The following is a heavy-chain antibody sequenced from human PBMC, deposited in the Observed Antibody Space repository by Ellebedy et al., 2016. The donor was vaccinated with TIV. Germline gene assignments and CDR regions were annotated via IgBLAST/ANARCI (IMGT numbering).Heavy chain of an antibody. CDR1: GFTFSDYY. Sequence: GESLKISCAASGFTFSDYYMSWIRQAPGKGLEWVSYISSSGSTIYYADSVKGRFTISRDNAKNSLYLQMNSLRAEDTAVYYCARVYGDYWIGFRCFDYWGQGTLVTVSS. D-gene: IGHD4-17*01. J-gene: IGHJ4*02. CDR2: ISSSGSTI. CDR3: ARVYGDYWIGFRCFDY. V-gene: IGHV3-11*01.